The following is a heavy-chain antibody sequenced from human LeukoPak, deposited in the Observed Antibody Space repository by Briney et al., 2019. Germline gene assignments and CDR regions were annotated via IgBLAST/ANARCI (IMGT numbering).Heavy chain of an antibody. J-gene: IGHJ4*02. CDR1: GYTFTTYY. Sequence: ASVKVSCKASGYTFTTYYMHWVRQAAGQGLVWMGLINPSGGGTRYAQKFQGRVTMTRDTSTSTVYMELIRLRSEDTAVYYCASGYKTVSVFDHWGQGTLVTVSS. CDR2: INPSGGGT. D-gene: IGHD5-24*01. CDR3: ASGYKTVSVFDH. V-gene: IGHV1-46*01.